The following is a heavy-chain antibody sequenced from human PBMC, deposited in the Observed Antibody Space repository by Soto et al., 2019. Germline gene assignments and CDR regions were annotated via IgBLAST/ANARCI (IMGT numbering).Heavy chain of an antibody. CDR2: TSYSGST. CDR3: ARISEYSSSGFDY. D-gene: IGHD6-6*01. J-gene: IGHJ4*02. Sequence: SETLSLTCTVSGGSISSISYYWGWIRQPPGKGLEWLGSTSYSGSTYYNPSLKRRVTISKDTSKNQVVLTMTNMDPVDTATYYCARISEYSSSGFDYWGKGTLVPVSS. CDR1: GGSISSISYY. V-gene: IGHV4-39*06.